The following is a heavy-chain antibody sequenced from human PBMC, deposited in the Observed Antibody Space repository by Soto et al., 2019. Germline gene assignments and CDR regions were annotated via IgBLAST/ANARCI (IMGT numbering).Heavy chain of an antibody. CDR1: GGTFSSYA. CDR3: ARDRPRSIVVVVAASPYYGMDV. J-gene: IGHJ6*02. V-gene: IGHV1-69*13. Sequence: SVKVSCKASGGTFSSYAISWVRQAPGQGLEWMGGIIPIFGTANYAQKFQGRVTITADESTSTAYMELSSLRSEDTAVYYCARDRPRSIVVVVAASPYYGMDVWGQGTTVTVSS. D-gene: IGHD2-15*01. CDR2: IIPIFGTA.